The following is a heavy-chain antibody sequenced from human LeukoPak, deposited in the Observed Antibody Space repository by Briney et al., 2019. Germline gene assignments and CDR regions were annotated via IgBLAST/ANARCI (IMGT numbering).Heavy chain of an antibody. D-gene: IGHD3-22*01. CDR1: GYTLTELS. CDR2: FDPEDGET. V-gene: IGHV1-24*01. Sequence: ASVTVSCKVSGYTLTELSMHWVRQAPGKGLEWMGGFDPEDGETIYAQKFQGRVTMTEDTSTDTAYMELSSLRSEDTAVYYCATLYDSSGYLGFDYWGQGTLVTVSS. CDR3: ATLYDSSGYLGFDY. J-gene: IGHJ4*02.